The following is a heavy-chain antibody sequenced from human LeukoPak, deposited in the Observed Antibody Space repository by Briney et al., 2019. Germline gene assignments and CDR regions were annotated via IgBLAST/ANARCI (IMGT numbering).Heavy chain of an antibody. CDR3: ARGYSSSSWSLFDY. D-gene: IGHD6-6*01. CDR2: ISSSSSKK. Sequence: PGGSLRLSCAASGFTFSSYSMNWVRQAPGKGLEWVSSISSSSSKKYYADSVKGRFTISRDNPKNSLYLQMNSLRAEDTAVYYCARGYSSSSWSLFDYWGQGTLVTVSS. CDR1: GFTFSSYS. V-gene: IGHV3-21*04. J-gene: IGHJ4*02.